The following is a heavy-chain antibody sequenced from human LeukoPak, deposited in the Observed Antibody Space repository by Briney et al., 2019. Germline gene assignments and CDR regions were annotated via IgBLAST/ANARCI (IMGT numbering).Heavy chain of an antibody. CDR1: GFSFSSFG. Sequence: PGGSLRLSCAGSGFSFSSFGMHWVRQAPGKGREWVAVISYDGNNKFYSDAVKGRFTISRDNSKNTLYLQMSSLRAEDTAMYYCAKVAPADLYYYYYMDVWGKGTTVTVSS. CDR3: AKVAPADLYYYYYMDV. D-gene: IGHD2-2*01. CDR2: ISYDGNNK. J-gene: IGHJ6*03. V-gene: IGHV3-33*05.